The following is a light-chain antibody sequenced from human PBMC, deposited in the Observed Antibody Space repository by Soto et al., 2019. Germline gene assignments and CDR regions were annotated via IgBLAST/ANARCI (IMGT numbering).Light chain of an antibody. CDR3: CSYAGSYTHV. V-gene: IGLV2-11*01. Sequence: QSVVTHPRSVSGCPGQSVTISCTGTSTDVGSYYFVSWYQQHPGKAPKIIIYAVTKRPSGVPDRFSGSKSGNTASLTVSGLQAEDVADYYCCSYAGSYTHVFGTGTKVTVL. CDR1: STDVGSYYF. J-gene: IGLJ1*01. CDR2: AVT.